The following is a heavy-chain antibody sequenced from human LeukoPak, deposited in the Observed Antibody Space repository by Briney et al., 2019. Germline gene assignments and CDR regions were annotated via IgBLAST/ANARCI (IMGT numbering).Heavy chain of an antibody. J-gene: IGHJ4*02. D-gene: IGHD3-22*01. CDR1: GGSFSGYY. V-gene: IGHV4-34*01. CDR3: ARHPQMYYYDSSGYYYFDY. Sequence: SETLSLTCAVYGGSFSGYYWSWIRQPPGKGLEWIGEINHSGSTNYNPSPKSRVTISVDTSKNQFSLKLSSVTAADTAVYYCARHPQMYYYDSSGYYYFDYWGQGTLVTVSS. CDR2: INHSGST.